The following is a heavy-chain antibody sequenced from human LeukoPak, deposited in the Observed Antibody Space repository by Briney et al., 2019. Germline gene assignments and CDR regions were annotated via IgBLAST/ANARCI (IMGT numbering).Heavy chain of an antibody. CDR2: IYPGDSNT. V-gene: IGHV5-51*01. CDR1: GYSFTTYW. D-gene: IGHD5-12*01. CDR3: ARVRYAPDAFDI. J-gene: IGHJ3*02. Sequence: GESLKISCRGSGYSFTTYWIGWVRQMPGKGLEWMGIIYPGDSNTRHSPSFQGQVTISADKSISTAYLQWSSLKASDTAMYYCARVRYAPDAFDIWGQGTMVTVSS.